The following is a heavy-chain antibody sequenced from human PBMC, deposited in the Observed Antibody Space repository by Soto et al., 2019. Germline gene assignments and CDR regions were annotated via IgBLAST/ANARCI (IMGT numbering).Heavy chain of an antibody. V-gene: IGHV3-30-3*01. CDR1: GFTFSSYA. D-gene: IGHD3-9*01. J-gene: IGHJ4*02. Sequence: QVQLVESGGGVVQPGRSLRLSCAASGFTFSSYAMHWVRQAPGKGLEWVAVISYDGSNKYYADSVKGRFTISRDNSKNTLYLQMNSLRAEDTAVYYCASWDRGTDLRYSDWLAIDFDYWGQGTLVTVSS. CDR2: ISYDGSNK. CDR3: ASWDRGTDLRYSDWLAIDFDY.